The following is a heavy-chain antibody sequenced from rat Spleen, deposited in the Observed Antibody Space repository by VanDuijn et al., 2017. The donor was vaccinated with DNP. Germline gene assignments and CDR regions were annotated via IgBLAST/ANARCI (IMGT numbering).Heavy chain of an antibody. Sequence: EVQLMESGGDLVQPGRSLKLSCVASGFTFNNYWMTWIRQVPGKGLEWVASITSSGGSTYYPDSVKGRFTISRDNAKNTLYLQMNSLKSEDTATYYCARRDYPVPAYWGQGTLVTVSS. CDR1: GFTFNNYW. CDR2: ITSSGGST. V-gene: IGHV5-31*01. D-gene: IGHD1-4*01. J-gene: IGHJ3*01. CDR3: ARRDYPVPAY.